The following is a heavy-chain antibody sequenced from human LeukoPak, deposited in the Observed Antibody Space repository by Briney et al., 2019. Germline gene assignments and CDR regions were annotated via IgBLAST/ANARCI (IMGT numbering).Heavy chain of an antibody. CDR1: GLTFSRHA. V-gene: IGHV3-21*01. CDR2: ITSSGGNT. Sequence: GGSLRLSCAASGLTFSRHAMTWVRQPPGKGLEWVSGITSSGGNTYYADSVKGRFTISRDNAKNSLYLQMNSLRAEDTAVYYCARETKIFGVVINDYWGQGTLVTVSS. CDR3: ARETKIFGVVINDY. J-gene: IGHJ4*02. D-gene: IGHD3-3*01.